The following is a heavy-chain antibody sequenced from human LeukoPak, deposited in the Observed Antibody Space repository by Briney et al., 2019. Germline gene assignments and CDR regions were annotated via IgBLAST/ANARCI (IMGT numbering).Heavy chain of an antibody. CDR3: ARDVKFGSS. CDR2: MNPKSGDT. Sequence: ASVKVSCKASEYTFTSYDINWVRQATGQGLEWVGWMNPKSGDTGYAQKFQGRVTMTRDTSISTAYMELSRLRSDDTAVYYCARDVKFGSSWGQGTLVTVSS. V-gene: IGHV1-8*02. CDR1: EYTFTSYD. D-gene: IGHD6-13*01. J-gene: IGHJ4*02.